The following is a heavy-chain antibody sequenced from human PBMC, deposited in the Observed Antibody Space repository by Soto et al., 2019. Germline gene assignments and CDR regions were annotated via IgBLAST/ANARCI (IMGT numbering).Heavy chain of an antibody. CDR1: GVSISSYY. CDR3: ARDRFGYYVSGSYAQGEYYYYGMDA. CDR2: IYYSGST. D-gene: IGHD3-10*01. V-gene: IGHV4-59*01. Sequence: PPETLSLTCTLSGVSISSYYWCWIRQPPGQGLEWIGYIYYSGSTNYNPSLKSRVTISVDTSKNQFSLKLSSVTAADTAVYYWARDRFGYYVSGSYAQGEYYYYGMDAWGQGTTVP. J-gene: IGHJ6*02.